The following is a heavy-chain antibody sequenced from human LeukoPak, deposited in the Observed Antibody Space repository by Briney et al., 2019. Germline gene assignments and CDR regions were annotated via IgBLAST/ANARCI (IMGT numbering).Heavy chain of an antibody. CDR3: ARHVGAYCGGDCHTDY. CDR1: GYSFTSYW. J-gene: IGHJ4*02. CDR2: IYPGDSDT. Sequence: GESLKISCKGSGYSFTSYWIGWVRQMPGKGLEWMGIIYPGDSDTRYSPSFQGQVTISADKSISTAYLQWSSLKASDTAMCYCARHVGAYCGGDCHTDYWGQGTLVTVSS. V-gene: IGHV5-51*01. D-gene: IGHD2-21*02.